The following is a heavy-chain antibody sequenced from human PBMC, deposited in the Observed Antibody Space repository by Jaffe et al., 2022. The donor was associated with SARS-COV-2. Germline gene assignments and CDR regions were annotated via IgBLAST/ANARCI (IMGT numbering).Heavy chain of an antibody. D-gene: IGHD2-21*01. CDR2: IFTGGTK. CDR1: GFSVSSNY. Sequence: EVQLVESGGGLVQPGGSLRLSCAASGFSVSSNYMTWVRQAPGKGLEWVSVIFTGGTKYYADSLKGRFTISRDNSKNTLYLQMNSLRVEDTAVYYCARGIGDGYNLFYYYGMDVWGQGTTVAVSS. CDR3: ARGIGDGYNLFYYYGMDV. J-gene: IGHJ6*02. V-gene: IGHV3-53*01.